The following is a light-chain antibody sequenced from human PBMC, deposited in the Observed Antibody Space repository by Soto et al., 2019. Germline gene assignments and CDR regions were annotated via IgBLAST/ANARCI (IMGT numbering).Light chain of an antibody. CDR1: QSLLHSNGYNY. CDR3: MQALHPLLT. J-gene: IGKJ4*01. CDR2: LGS. Sequence: DIVMTQSPLSLPVTPGEPASISCRSSQSLLHSNGYNYLDWYLQKPGQSPQLLIYLGSNRASGVPDRFSGSGSGTDFTLKISRVEAEDVGAYYCMQALHPLLTFGGGTKVEIK. V-gene: IGKV2-28*01.